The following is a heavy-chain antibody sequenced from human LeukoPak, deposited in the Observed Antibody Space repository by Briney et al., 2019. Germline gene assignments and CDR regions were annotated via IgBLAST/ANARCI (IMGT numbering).Heavy chain of an antibody. CDR2: IYYYGST. CDR3: VRLRGSSGPIDH. J-gene: IGHJ4*02. V-gene: IGHV4-59*01. Sequence: SETLSLTCTVSGGSISSYYWSWIRQPPGKGLEWIGYIYYYGSTNYNPSLKSRVTISVDTSENQFSLRLTSVTAADTAVYYCVRLRGSSGPIDHWGQGTLVTVSS. D-gene: IGHD3-22*01. CDR1: GGSISSYY.